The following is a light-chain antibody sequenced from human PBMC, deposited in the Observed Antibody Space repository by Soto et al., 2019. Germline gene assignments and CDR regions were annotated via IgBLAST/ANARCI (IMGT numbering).Light chain of an antibody. CDR3: SSYTSGTTPVL. Sequence: QSALTQPASVSGSPGQSITISCTGTSSDVGAYNYVSWYQQHPGKAPKLIIYDVSNRPSGVSNRFSGSKSGNTASLTISGLQAEDEGDYYCSSYTSGTTPVLFGGGTKVTVL. V-gene: IGLV2-14*01. J-gene: IGLJ2*01. CDR2: DVS. CDR1: SSDVGAYNY.